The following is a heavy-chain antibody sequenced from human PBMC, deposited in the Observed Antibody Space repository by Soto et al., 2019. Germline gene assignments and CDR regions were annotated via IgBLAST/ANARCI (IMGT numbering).Heavy chain of an antibody. V-gene: IGHV1-46*01. CDR2: INPNGGST. D-gene: IGHD3-22*01. J-gene: IGHJ4*02. CDR1: ADTFTSYY. CDR3: ARDGLIITMIVVVTFGPDY. Sequence: ASVKVSCRAPADTFTSYYIHWVRQAPGHGLEWMGIINPNGGSTRFAQTFQGRITMTTDTSTSTAYMELRSLRSDDTAVYYCARDGLIITMIVVVTFGPDYWGQGTLVTVSS.